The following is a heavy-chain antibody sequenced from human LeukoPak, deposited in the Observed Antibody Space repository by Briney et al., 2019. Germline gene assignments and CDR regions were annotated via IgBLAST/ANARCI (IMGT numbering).Heavy chain of an antibody. D-gene: IGHD3-10*01. Sequence: GGSLRLSCAASGFTFSGSAMHWVRQASGKGLECVGRIRSKANSYATAYAASVKGRFTISRDDSKNTAYLQMNSLKTEDTAVYYCTQFLWFGQNAFDIWGQGTMVTVSS. CDR3: TQFLWFGQNAFDI. CDR1: GFTFSGSA. J-gene: IGHJ3*02. V-gene: IGHV3-73*01. CDR2: IRSKANSYAT.